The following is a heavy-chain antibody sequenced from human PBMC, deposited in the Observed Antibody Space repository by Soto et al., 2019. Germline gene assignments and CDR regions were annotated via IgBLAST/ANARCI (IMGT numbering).Heavy chain of an antibody. CDR3: ARHEGNGNVWPLDY. D-gene: IGHD2-8*01. J-gene: IGHJ4*02. CDR2: IHYSGST. CDR1: GDSIGATHSY. V-gene: IGHV4-39*01. Sequence: QVQLLESGPGLVKPSETLSLTCTVSGDSIGATHSYWAWIRQSPGKGLEWIGNIHYSGSTYYMPSLRSRDTLSVDSSKIQFSLRLTSVTAEDTAVYYCARHEGNGNVWPLDYWGQGILVTVSS.